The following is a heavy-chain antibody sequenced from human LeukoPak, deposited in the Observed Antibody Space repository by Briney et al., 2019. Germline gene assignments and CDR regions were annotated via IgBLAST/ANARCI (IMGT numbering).Heavy chain of an antibody. CDR3: ANGRYYDFWSGYTEYFQH. CDR2: ISGSGGST. D-gene: IGHD3-3*01. V-gene: IGHV3-23*01. Sequence: GGSLRLSCAASGFTFSSYAMSWVRQAPGKGLEWVSAISGSGGSTYYADSVKGRFTISRDNSKNTLYLQMNSLRAEDTAVYYFANGRYYDFWSGYTEYFQHWGQGTLVTVSS. CDR1: GFTFSSYA. J-gene: IGHJ1*01.